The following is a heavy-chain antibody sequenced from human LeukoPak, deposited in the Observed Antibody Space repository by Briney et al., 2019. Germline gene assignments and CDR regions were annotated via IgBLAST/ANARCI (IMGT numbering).Heavy chain of an antibody. CDR1: GGSISSSSYY. J-gene: IGHJ3*02. D-gene: IGHD2-2*01. Sequence: SETLSLTCTVSGGSISSSSYYWGWIRQPPGKGLEWIGSIYYSGSTYYNPSLKSRVTISVDTSKNQFSLKLSSVTAADTAVYYCATASYCSSTSCYPMAFDIWGQGTMVTVSS. CDR3: ATASYCSSTSCYPMAFDI. CDR2: IYYSGST. V-gene: IGHV4-39*01.